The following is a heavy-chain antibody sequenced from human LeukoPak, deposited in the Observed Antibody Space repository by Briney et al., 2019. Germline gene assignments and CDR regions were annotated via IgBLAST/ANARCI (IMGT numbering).Heavy chain of an antibody. Sequence: GGSLRLSCAASGFTFSSYEMNWVRQAPGKGLEWVSYISSSGSTIYYADSVKGRFTISRDNSKNTLYLQMNSLRAEDTAVYYCARESIAAAGPFDYWGQGTLVTVSS. CDR3: ARESIAAAGPFDY. CDR1: GFTFSSYE. CDR2: ISSSGSTI. D-gene: IGHD6-13*01. J-gene: IGHJ4*02. V-gene: IGHV3-48*03.